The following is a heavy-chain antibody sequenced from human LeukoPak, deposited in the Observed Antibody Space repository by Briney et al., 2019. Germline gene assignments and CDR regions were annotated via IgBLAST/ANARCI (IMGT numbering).Heavy chain of an antibody. V-gene: IGHV4-39*01. D-gene: IGHD3-16*01. J-gene: IGHJ4*02. CDR1: GGSVSSGSYY. Sequence: SETLSLTCTVSGGSVSSGSYYWSWIRQPPGKGLEWIGSIYYSGSTYYNPSLKSRVTISVDTSKNQFSLKLSSVTAADTAVYYCASYVWGSYFGPKRFDYWGQGTLVTVSS. CDR2: IYYSGST. CDR3: ASYVWGSYFGPKRFDY.